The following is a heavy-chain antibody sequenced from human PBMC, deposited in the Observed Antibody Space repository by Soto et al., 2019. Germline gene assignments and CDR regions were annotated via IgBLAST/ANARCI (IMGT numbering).Heavy chain of an antibody. CDR2: ISGGGDAA. Sequence: EVQLLESGGGLVQPGGSLRLSCAGSGFTFINFAMNWVRQAPGKGLEWASTISGGGDAAFFADSVRGRFPISRDNSKDTVTLQMNSLGVDDTAVYYCARKVPGSTSRPDYWYFDLWGRGTLVTVSS. D-gene: IGHD3-10*01. CDR3: ARKVPGSTSRPDYWYFDL. CDR1: GFTFINFA. J-gene: IGHJ2*01. V-gene: IGHV3-23*01.